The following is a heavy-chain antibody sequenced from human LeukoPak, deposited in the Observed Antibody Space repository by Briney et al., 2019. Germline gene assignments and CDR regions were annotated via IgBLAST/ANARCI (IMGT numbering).Heavy chain of an antibody. CDR3: ARGPTSYFYIDV. CDR2: ITAIARST. J-gene: IGHJ6*03. V-gene: IGHV3-64*02. Sequence: GGSLRLSCADSGFSFSVYTMHWVRQSPGKGLEYVSAITAIARSTYNADSVRGGFTTSRDNSKETHYLQKCSTRAENTALYYCARGPTSYFYIDVWGKGTTVTMSS. CDR1: GFSFSVYT.